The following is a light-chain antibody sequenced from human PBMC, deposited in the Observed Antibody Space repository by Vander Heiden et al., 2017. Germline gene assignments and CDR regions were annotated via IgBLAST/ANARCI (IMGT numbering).Light chain of an antibody. CDR1: NNNIGSNT. Sequence: QSVLTQAPPASGNTGQRATISCSGNNNNIGSNTVTWYQQLPGTAPNLLIYNNNRRPSGVPDRFSGSKSGTSASLAISGLQSEDETDYYCAAWDDSLKGYVFGTGTKVTVL. J-gene: IGLJ1*01. CDR3: AAWDDSLKGYV. V-gene: IGLV1-44*01. CDR2: NNN.